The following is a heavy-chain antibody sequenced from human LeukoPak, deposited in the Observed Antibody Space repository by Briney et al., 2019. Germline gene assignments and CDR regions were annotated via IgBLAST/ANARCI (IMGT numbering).Heavy chain of an antibody. Sequence: GASVKVSCKASGYTFTSYGISWVRQAPGQGLEWMGWISAYNGNTNYAQKLQGRVTMTTDTSTSTAYMELRSLRSEDTAVYYCARGLHPLTVTTVYYYYYYGMDVWGQGTTVTVSS. CDR3: ARGLHPLTVTTVYYYYYYGMDV. V-gene: IGHV1-18*01. CDR1: GYTFTSYG. J-gene: IGHJ6*02. D-gene: IGHD4-11*01. CDR2: ISAYNGNT.